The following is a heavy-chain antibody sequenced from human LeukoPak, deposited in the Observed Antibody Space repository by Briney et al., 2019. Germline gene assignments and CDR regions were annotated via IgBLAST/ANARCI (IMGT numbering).Heavy chain of an antibody. D-gene: IGHD3-22*01. J-gene: IGHJ4*02. Sequence: SETLSLTCTVSGGSISSYCWSWIRQPPGKGLEWIGYIYYSGSTNYNPSLKSRVTISVDTSKNQFSLKLSSVTAADTAVYYCARGGRYYDSSGYKNWGQGTLVTVSS. V-gene: IGHV4-59*08. CDR3: ARGGRYYDSSGYKN. CDR2: IYYSGST. CDR1: GGSISSYC.